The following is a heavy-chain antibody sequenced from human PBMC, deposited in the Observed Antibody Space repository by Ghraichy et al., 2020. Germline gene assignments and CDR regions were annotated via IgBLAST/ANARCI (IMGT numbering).Heavy chain of an antibody. V-gene: IGHV3-74*01. D-gene: IGHD2-8*01. Sequence: GESLNISCVASGFTFRNHRMHWVRQAPGKGLVWVSHINTDERTTGYADSVKGRFTISRDNTKNTVYLQMNSLSAEDTAVYYCARDGNGLGYWGQGTLVTVSS. J-gene: IGHJ4*02. CDR3: ARDGNGLGY. CDR2: INTDERTT. CDR1: GFTFRNHR.